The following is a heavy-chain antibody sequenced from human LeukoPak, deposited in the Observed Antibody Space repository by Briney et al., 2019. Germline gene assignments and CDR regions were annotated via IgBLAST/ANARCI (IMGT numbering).Heavy chain of an antibody. J-gene: IGHJ4*02. Sequence: PGGSLRLSCTVSGFTVSSNYMSWVRQAPGKGLEWVSIVYSDGSTYNADSVKGRFTISRDNSKNTLYLQMNSLRAEDTAVYYCARDHRYYDSGGSSPPDYFDYWGQGTRVTVSS. CDR3: ARDHRYYDSGGSSPPDYFDY. CDR1: GFTVSSNY. CDR2: VYSDGST. V-gene: IGHV3-66*01. D-gene: IGHD3-22*01.